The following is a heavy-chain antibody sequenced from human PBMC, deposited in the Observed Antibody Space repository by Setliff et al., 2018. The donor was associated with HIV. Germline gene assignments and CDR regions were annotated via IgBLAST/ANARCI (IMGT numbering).Heavy chain of an antibody. CDR1: GYTFTDYF. D-gene: IGHD3-22*01. CDR2: MNPNSGNT. V-gene: IGHV1-8*02. J-gene: IGHJ4*02. CDR3: ALAPYYYDSSGYFDY. Sequence: ASVKVSCKSSGYTFTDYFIHWVRQATGQGLEWMGWMNPNSGNTGYAQKFQGRVTMTRNTSISTAYMELSSLRSEDTAVNYCALAPYYYDSSGYFDYWGQGTLVTVSS.